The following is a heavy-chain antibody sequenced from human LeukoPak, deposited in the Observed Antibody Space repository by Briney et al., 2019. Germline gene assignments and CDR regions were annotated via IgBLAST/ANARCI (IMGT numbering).Heavy chain of an antibody. Sequence: GGSLRLSCAASGFTFSPYTMYWVRQAPGKGLEWVSSITSSSNPTYYADSVKGRFTISRDNAKNTVYLQMNSLRAEDTAVYYCGRVDSSGYYYDAFDIWGQGTMVTVSS. CDR1: GFTFSPYT. D-gene: IGHD3-22*01. CDR3: GRVDSSGYYYDAFDI. J-gene: IGHJ3*02. CDR2: ITSSSNPT. V-gene: IGHV3-21*01.